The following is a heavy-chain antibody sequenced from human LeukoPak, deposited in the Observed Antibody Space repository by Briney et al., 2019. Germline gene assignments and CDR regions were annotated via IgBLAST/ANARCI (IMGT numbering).Heavy chain of an antibody. V-gene: IGHV1-2*02. J-gene: IGHJ6*02. CDR3: ARDYDILTGQLDYYYYGMDV. Sequence: ASVTVSFKASGYTFTGYYMHWVRQAPGQGLEWMGWINPNSGGTNYAQKFQGRVTMTRDTSISTAYMELSRLRSDDTAVYYCARDYDILTGQLDYYYYGMDVWGQGTTVTVSS. D-gene: IGHD3-9*01. CDR2: INPNSGGT. CDR1: GYTFTGYY.